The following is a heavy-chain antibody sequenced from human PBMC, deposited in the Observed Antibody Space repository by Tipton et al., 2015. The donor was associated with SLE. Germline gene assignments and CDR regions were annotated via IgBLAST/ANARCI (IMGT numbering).Heavy chain of an antibody. CDR1: GFTFSSSG. V-gene: IGHV3-30*02. J-gene: IGHJ4*02. Sequence: SLRLSYAASGFTFSSSGMHWVRQAPGKGLEWVAFIRYDGSNKYFADSVKGRFTISRDNSKNTLYLQMNSLRAEDTAVYYCAKDGGVSGDYWGQGTLVTVSS. D-gene: IGHD3-3*01. CDR3: AKDGGVSGDY. CDR2: IRYDGSNK.